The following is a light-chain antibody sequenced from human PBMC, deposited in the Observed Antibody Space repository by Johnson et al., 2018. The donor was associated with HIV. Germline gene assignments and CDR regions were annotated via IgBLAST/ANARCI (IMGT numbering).Light chain of an antibody. CDR3: GTWDSSLSAYV. Sequence: QSVLTQPPSVSAAPGQKVTISCSGSSSNIGNNYVSWYQQLPGTAPKLLIYENNNRPSGIPYRFSGSKSGTLATLGFTGLKTGDEADYYCGTWDSSLSAYVFGTGTKVTVL. J-gene: IGLJ1*01. V-gene: IGLV1-51*02. CDR1: SSNIGNNY. CDR2: ENN.